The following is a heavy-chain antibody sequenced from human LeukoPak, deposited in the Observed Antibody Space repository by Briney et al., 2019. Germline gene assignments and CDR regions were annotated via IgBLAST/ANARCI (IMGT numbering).Heavy chain of an antibody. J-gene: IGHJ4*02. CDR2: ISSSGSSV. CDR1: GFTFRSYE. CDR3: TTDHVGATVEFDS. D-gene: IGHD1-26*01. V-gene: IGHV3-48*03. Sequence: GGPLRLSCAASGFTFRSYEMNWVRQAPGEGREWISYISSSGSSVNYADSVKGRFTISRDNAKNPLYLQMDSLRAEDTAIYYCTTDHVGATVEFDSWGQGTLVTVSS.